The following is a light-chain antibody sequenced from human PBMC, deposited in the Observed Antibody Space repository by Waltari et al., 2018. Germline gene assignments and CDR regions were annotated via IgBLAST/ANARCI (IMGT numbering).Light chain of an antibody. V-gene: IGLV3-21*04. Sequence: SYVVTQPPSVSVAPGETATITCGGENIGTYSVHWDQQKAGQATGLVIFYDRDRPPGIPDRFSGSNSGNTATLTISRVEAGDEARYYCHVWHPHVDPGVFGTGTEVTVL. CDR3: HVWHPHVDPGV. CDR2: YDR. CDR1: NIGTYS. J-gene: IGLJ1*01.